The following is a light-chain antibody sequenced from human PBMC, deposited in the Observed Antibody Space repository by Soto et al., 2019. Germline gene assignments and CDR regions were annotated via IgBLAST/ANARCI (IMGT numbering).Light chain of an antibody. J-gene: IGKJ4*01. CDR1: QSVLYSSNNKNY. CDR3: QQYYSSPLT. V-gene: IGKV4-1*01. Sequence: DIVMTQSPDSLAVSLGERATINCKSSQSVLYSSNNKNYLAWYQQKPGQPPKLLIYLASTRESGVPDRFSGSGSGTDFTHTISSLQAEDVAVYFCQQYYSSPLTFVGGTKVEIK. CDR2: LAS.